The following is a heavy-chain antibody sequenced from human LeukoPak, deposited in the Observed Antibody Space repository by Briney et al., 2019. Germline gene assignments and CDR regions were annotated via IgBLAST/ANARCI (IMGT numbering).Heavy chain of an antibody. J-gene: IGHJ4*02. CDR1: GFTFSSYA. V-gene: IGHV3-33*08. CDR2: IWYDGSNK. Sequence: GGSLRLSCAASGFTFSSYAMSWVRQAPGKGLEWVAVIWYDGSNKYYADSVKGRFTISRDNSKNTLYLQMNSLRAEDTAVYYCARDHGATLAREYYFDYWGQGTLVTVSS. CDR3: ARDHGATLAREYYFDY. D-gene: IGHD2/OR15-2a*01.